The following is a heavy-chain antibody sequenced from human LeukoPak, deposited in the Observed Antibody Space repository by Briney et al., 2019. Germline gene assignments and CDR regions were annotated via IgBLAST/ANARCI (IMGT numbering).Heavy chain of an antibody. V-gene: IGHV4-59*12. Sequence: SETLSLTCSVSGGSMSSSYWSWIRQSPGKGLEWIGYIYHSGSTNYNPSLKSRVTISVDKSKNQFSLKLSSVTAADTAVYYCARRTRGATSNWFDPWGQGTLVTVSS. CDR1: GGSMSSSY. CDR3: ARRTRGATSNWFDP. J-gene: IGHJ5*02. D-gene: IGHD1-26*01. CDR2: IYHSGST.